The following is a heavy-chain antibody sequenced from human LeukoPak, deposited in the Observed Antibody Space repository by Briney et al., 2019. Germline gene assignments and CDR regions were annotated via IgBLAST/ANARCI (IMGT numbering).Heavy chain of an antibody. CDR3: AKDQYCSSTSCSACFDY. Sequence: GGSLRLSCAASGFTFSSYAMSWVRQAPGKGLEWVSAISGSGGSTYYADFVKGRFTISRDNSKNTPYLQMNSPRAEDTAIYYCAKDQYCSSTSCSACFDYWGQGTLVTVSS. J-gene: IGHJ4*02. V-gene: IGHV3-23*01. CDR2: ISGSGGST. CDR1: GFTFSSYA. D-gene: IGHD2-2*01.